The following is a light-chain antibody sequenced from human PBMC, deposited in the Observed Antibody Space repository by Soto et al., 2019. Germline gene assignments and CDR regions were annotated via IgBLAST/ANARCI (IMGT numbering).Light chain of an antibody. CDR2: GAS. CDR3: QQYGSSLWT. Sequence: EIVLTQSPGTLSLYPGERATLSCRASQSVSSSYLAWYQQKPGQAPRLLIYGASSRATGIPDRFSGSGSGTDFTLTISRLGPEDFAVYYCQQYGSSLWTFGQGTKVEIK. J-gene: IGKJ1*01. CDR1: QSVSSSY. V-gene: IGKV3-20*01.